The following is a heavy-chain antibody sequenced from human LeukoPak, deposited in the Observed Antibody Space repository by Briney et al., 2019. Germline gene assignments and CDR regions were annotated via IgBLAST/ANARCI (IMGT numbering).Heavy chain of an antibody. Sequence: HPGGSLRLSCAASGFTFSSYAMSWVRQAPGKGLEWVSAISGSGGSTYYADSVKGRFTISRDNSKNTLYLQMNSLRAEDTAVYYCARDQYSDSSGYPLDFDYWGQGTLVTVSS. CDR1: GFTFSSYA. J-gene: IGHJ4*02. CDR2: ISGSGGST. D-gene: IGHD3-22*01. V-gene: IGHV3-23*01. CDR3: ARDQYSDSSGYPLDFDY.